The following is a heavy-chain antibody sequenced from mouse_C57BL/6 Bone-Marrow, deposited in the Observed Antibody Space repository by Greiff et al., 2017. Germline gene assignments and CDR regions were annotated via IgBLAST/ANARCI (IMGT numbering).Heavy chain of an antibody. J-gene: IGHJ3*01. D-gene: IGHD1-1*01. CDR2: IDPSDSYT. CDR1: GYTFTSYW. V-gene: IGHV1-50*01. Sequence: QVQLQQPGAELVKPGASVKLSCKASGYTFTSYWMQWVKQRPGQGLEWIGEIDPSDSYTNYNQKFKGKATLTVDTSSSTAYMQLSSLTSEDSAGYYCARIYYEFAYWGQGTLVTVSA. CDR3: ARIYYEFAY.